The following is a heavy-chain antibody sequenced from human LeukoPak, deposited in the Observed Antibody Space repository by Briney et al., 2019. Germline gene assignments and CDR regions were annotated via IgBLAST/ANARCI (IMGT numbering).Heavy chain of an antibody. V-gene: IGHV4-30-4*01. Sequence: PSETLSLICTVSSGSISSGDHYWSRVRQPPGKGLEWIEYIYYSGSTYYNPSLKSRVTISVDTSKNQFSLKLSSVTAADTAVYYCARDYYYYGMDVWGQGTTVTVSS. J-gene: IGHJ6*02. CDR2: IYYSGST. CDR3: ARDYYYYGMDV. CDR1: SGSISSGDHY.